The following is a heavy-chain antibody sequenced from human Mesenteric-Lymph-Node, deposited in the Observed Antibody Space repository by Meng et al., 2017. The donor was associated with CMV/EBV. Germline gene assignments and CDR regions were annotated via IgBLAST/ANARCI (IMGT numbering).Heavy chain of an antibody. CDR1: GVSVTSGAYH. CDR2: IYGTGIT. J-gene: IGHJ4*02. Sequence: QVQLQGSGPGLVKPSETLSLTCIVFGVSVTSGAYHWSWIRQSPGKGLEWIGYIYGTGITIYNPSLKSRVTILLETSKNQFSLKLNSVTTADTAVYYCAKSRSSTPGIVDDWGQGTLVTVSS. V-gene: IGHV4-61*08. D-gene: IGHD2/OR15-2a*01. CDR3: AKSRSSTPGIVDD.